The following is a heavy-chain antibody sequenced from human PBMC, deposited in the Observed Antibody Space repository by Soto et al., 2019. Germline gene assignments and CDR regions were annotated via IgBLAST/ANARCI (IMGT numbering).Heavy chain of an antibody. CDR1: GFTFNNYG. D-gene: IGHD1-26*01. J-gene: IGHJ3*01. CDR3: AQDKALAASHGID. Sequence: QVQLVESGGGVVQPGRSLRLSCAASGFTFNNYGIHWVRQAPGKGLEWVAAISNDGSDKYYGDSVKGRLAISRDKSRNTVYLQMNGMRTEDTAMYYCAQDKALAASHGIDWGQGTMVTVSS. CDR2: ISNDGSDK. V-gene: IGHV3-30*18.